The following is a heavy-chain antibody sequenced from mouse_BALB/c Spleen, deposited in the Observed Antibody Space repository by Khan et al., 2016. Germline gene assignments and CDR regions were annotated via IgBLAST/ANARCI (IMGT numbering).Heavy chain of an antibody. V-gene: IGHV1-37*01. Sequence: MQLKQSGPELVKPGASVKISCKASGYLFTGYYMNWVKQSHGKSLEWIGHINPYNGDIFYNQKFKGKATLTVDKSSSTAHMEFLSLTSEDSAVYYCGRRDYFDYWGQGTTLTVSS. J-gene: IGHJ2*01. CDR3: GRRDYFDY. CDR2: INPYNGDI. CDR1: GYLFTGYY.